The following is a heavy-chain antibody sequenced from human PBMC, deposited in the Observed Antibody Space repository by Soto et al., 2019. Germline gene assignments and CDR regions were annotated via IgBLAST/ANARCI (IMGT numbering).Heavy chain of an antibody. CDR2: FYYSGST. Sequence: QVQLQESGPGLVKPSQTLSLTCTVSGGSISTGGYYWNWIRQHPGKGLEWIGYFYYSGSTYYNPSLQSRVTISVNTSKNQFSLKLSPVTAADTAVYYCARSVFPWGQGTLVTVSS. V-gene: IGHV4-31*03. CDR1: GGSISTGGYY. CDR3: ARSVFP. J-gene: IGHJ5*02.